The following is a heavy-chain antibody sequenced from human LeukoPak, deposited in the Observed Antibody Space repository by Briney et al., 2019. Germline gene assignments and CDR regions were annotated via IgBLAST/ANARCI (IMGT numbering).Heavy chain of an antibody. CDR1: GYTFTGYY. CDR2: INPNSGGT. D-gene: IGHD6-19*01. CDR3: AGDGDVAGTHDAFDI. J-gene: IGHJ3*02. Sequence: ASVKVSCKASGYTFTGYYMHWVRQAPGQGLEWMGWINPNSGGTNYAQKFQGRVTMTRDTSISTAYMELRSLRSDDTAVYYCAGDGDVAGTHDAFDIWGQGTMVTVSS. V-gene: IGHV1-2*02.